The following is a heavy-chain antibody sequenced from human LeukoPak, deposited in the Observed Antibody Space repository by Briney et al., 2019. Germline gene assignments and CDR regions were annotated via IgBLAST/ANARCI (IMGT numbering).Heavy chain of an antibody. Sequence: SQTLSLTCTVSGGSISSGSYYWSCIRQHPGKGLECNVYIYSRASTYYNPSLKSRVTISVDTSKNQFSLKLSSVTAADTAVYYCARDGRQYCSGGSCYRLGAFDIWGQGTMVTVSS. D-gene: IGHD2-15*01. V-gene: IGHV4-31*03. J-gene: IGHJ3*02. CDR3: ARDGRQYCSGGSCYRLGAFDI. CDR2: IYSRAST. CDR1: GGSISSGSYY.